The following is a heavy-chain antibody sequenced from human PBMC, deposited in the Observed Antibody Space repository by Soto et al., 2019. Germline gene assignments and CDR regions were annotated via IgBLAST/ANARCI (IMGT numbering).Heavy chain of an antibody. V-gene: IGHV2-5*02. CDR1: GFSVSSSGEG. Sequence: QITLKESGPTLVKPTQTLTLTCTVSGFSVSSSGEGVGWIRQPPGKALEWLALIYWDDDKRYSPSLKSRLTITKDTSKNQVVLTLTNMDPVDTATYYCAHIDPTIVTAGGHRGFDFWGQGTLVTVSS. CDR3: AHIDPTIVTAGGHRGFDF. D-gene: IGHD2-21*02. J-gene: IGHJ4*02. CDR2: IYWDDDK.